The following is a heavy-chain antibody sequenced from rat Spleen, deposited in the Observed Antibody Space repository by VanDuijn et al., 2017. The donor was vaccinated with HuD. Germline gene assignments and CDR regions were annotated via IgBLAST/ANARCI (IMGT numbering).Heavy chain of an antibody. V-gene: IGHV5-58*01. D-gene: IGHD1-7*01. CDR3: AVAGYGY. J-gene: IGHJ2*01. CDR2: ISSDGGST. Sequence: EVQLVETGGGLVQPGTSLKLSCVASGFTFSSYWMYWTRQAPGKGLEWVSSISSDGGSTFYPDSVRGRFTISRDNAENTVYLQMNSLRSEDTATYYCAVAGYGYWGQGVKVTISS. CDR1: GFTFSSYW.